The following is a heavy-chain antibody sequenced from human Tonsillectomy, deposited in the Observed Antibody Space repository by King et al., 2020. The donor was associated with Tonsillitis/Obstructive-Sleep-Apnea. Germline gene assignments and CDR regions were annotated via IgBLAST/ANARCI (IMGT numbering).Heavy chain of an antibody. CDR1: GFNFVAYW. V-gene: IGHV5-51*03. D-gene: IGHD3-10*01. J-gene: IGHJ4*02. Sequence: QLVQSGAEVKKPGESLKISCKGSGFNFVAYWIGWVRQKPGKGLEWMGIIYPGDSDTRYSPSFQGHVTISADKSINTAYLPWSDLKASDTAMYFCTRDSGNYIPDYWGQGALVTVSS. CDR3: TRDSGNYIPDY. CDR2: IYPGDSDT.